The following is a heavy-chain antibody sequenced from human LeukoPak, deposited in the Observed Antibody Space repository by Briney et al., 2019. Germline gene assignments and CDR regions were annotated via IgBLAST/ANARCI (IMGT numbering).Heavy chain of an antibody. CDR3: AKDTVATVTIKNYYYYGMGV. CDR1: GFTFSSYA. D-gene: IGHD4-11*01. CDR2: ISGSGGST. V-gene: IGHV3-23*01. J-gene: IGHJ6*02. Sequence: PEGSLRLSCAASGFTFSSYAMSWVRQAPGKGLEWVSAISGSGGSTYYADSVKGRFTISRDNSKNTLYLQMNSLRAEDTAVYYCAKDTVATVTIKNYYYYGMGVWGQGTTVTVSS.